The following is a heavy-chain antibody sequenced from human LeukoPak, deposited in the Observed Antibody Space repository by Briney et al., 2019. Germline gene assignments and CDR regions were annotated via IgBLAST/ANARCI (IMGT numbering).Heavy chain of an antibody. J-gene: IGHJ4*02. CDR2: ISYDGSNK. V-gene: IGHV3-30*03. CDR3: ARGGAYCSSTSCVIAFDY. D-gene: IGHD2-2*01. Sequence: GRSLRLSCAASGFTFSSYGMHWVRQAPGKGLEWVAVISYDGSNKYYADSVKGRFTISRDNAKNSLYLQMNSLRAEDTAVYYCARGGAYCSSTSCVIAFDYWGQGTLVTVSS. CDR1: GFTFSSYG.